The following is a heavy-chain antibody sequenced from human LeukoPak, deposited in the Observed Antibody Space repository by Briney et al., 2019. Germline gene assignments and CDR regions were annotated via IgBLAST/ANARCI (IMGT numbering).Heavy chain of an antibody. CDR1: GYTFTSYG. V-gene: IGHV1-69*04. D-gene: IGHD3-22*01. CDR2: IIPILGIA. CDR3: ARVFYYYDSSGYYFYGMDV. J-gene: IGHJ6*02. Sequence: SVKVSCKASGYTFTSYGISWVRQAPGQGLEWMGRIIPILGIANYAQKFQGRVTITADKSTSTAYMELSSLRSEDTAVYYCARVFYYYDSSGYYFYGMDVWGQGATVTVSS.